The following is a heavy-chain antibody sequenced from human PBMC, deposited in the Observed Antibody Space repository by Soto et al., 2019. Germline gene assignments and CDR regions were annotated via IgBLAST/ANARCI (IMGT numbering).Heavy chain of an antibody. V-gene: IGHV4-34*09. D-gene: IGHD6-13*01. Sequence: TLSLTCAVYGGSFSGYYLSWIRQPPGKGLEWIGYIYYSGSTYYNPSLKSRVTISVDTSKNQFSLKLSSVTAADTAVYYCARGRQQLVRWFDPWGQGTLVTVSS. CDR1: GGSFSGYY. CDR3: ARGRQQLVRWFDP. CDR2: IYYSGST. J-gene: IGHJ5*02.